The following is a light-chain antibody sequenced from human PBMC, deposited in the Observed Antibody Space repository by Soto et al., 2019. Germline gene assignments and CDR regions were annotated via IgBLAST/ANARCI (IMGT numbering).Light chain of an antibody. CDR1: QGISAF. Sequence: DIQMTQSPSSLSASVGDRVTITCRASQGISAFLAWFQQKPGKAPKRLIYAASSLESGVPSRFSGSGSGTEFTLTISSLQPEHFATYYCLQHDTFPFTFGPGPKVDI. J-gene: IGKJ3*01. CDR3: LQHDTFPFT. CDR2: AAS. V-gene: IGKV1-17*01.